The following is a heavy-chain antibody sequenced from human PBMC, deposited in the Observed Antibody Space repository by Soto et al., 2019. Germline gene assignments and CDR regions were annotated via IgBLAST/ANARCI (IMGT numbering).Heavy chain of an antibody. V-gene: IGHV1-8*01. CDR3: ARFGITMVRGVIKSYYYYYMDV. CDR1: GYTFTSYD. D-gene: IGHD3-10*01. Sequence: QVQLVQSGAEVKKPGASVKVSCKASGYTFTSYDINWVRQATGQGLEWMGWMNPNSGNTGYPQKFQGRVTMTRNTSISTAYMELSSLRSEDTAVYYCARFGITMVRGVIKSYYYYYMDVWGKGTTVTVSS. J-gene: IGHJ6*03. CDR2: MNPNSGNT.